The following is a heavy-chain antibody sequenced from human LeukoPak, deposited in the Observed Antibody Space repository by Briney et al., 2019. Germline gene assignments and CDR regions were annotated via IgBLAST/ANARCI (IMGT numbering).Heavy chain of an antibody. CDR2: ISSSGSTI. CDR1: GFTFSSYS. V-gene: IGHV3-48*04. Sequence: GGSLRLSCAASGFTFSSYSMNWVRQAPGKGLEWVSYISSSGSTIYYADSVKGRFTISRDNAKQSLYLQMNSLRAEDTAVYYCAKGWRRPWDYMDVWGKGTTVTVSS. CDR3: AKGWRRPWDYMDV. J-gene: IGHJ6*03. D-gene: IGHD2-15*01.